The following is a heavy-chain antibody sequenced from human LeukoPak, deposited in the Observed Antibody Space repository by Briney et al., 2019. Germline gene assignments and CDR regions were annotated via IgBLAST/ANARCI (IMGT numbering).Heavy chain of an antibody. CDR1: GGSFSGYY. Sequence: SETLSLTCAVYGGSFSGYYWSWIRQPPGEGLEWIGEINHSGSTNYNPSLKSRVTISVDTSKNQFSLKLSSVTAADTAVYYCARDSVTNPTDAFDIWGQGTMVTVSS. CDR3: ARDSVTNPTDAFDI. D-gene: IGHD4-17*01. CDR2: INHSGST. J-gene: IGHJ3*02. V-gene: IGHV4-34*01.